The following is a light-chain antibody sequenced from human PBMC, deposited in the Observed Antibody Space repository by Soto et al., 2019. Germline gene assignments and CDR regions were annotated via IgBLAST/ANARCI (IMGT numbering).Light chain of an antibody. CDR3: AAWDGSLSAVL. J-gene: IGLJ2*01. V-gene: IGLV1-44*01. Sequence: QSVLTQPPSASGTPGQRVTISCSGSSSSIGSNAVNWYQHIPGTAPKLLIHNNNRRPSGVPDRFSGSKSGTSASLTISGLQSEDEADYYCAAWDGSLSAVLFGGGTQLTVL. CDR2: NNN. CDR1: SSSIGSNA.